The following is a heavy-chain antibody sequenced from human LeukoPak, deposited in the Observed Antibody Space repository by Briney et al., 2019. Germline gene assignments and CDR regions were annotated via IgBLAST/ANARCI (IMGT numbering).Heavy chain of an antibody. V-gene: IGHV3-7*01. J-gene: IGHJ4*02. CDR2: IKHDGSET. D-gene: IGHD3-9*01. CDR3: ARVPEYMDILIAYSTTPDY. CDR1: GFTFSHHW. Sequence: GGSLRLSCAGSGFTFSHHWMSWVRQAPGKGLEWVANIKHDGSETYYVDSVRGRFTVSRDNAKTSLYLQIDSLRAEDTAVYYCARVPEYMDILIAYSTTPDYWGQGTLVTVSS.